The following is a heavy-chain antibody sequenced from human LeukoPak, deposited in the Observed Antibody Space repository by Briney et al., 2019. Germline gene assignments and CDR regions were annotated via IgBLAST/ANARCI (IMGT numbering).Heavy chain of an antibody. J-gene: IGHJ4*02. CDR2: INPNSGGT. D-gene: IGHD3-22*01. Sequence: ASVKVSCKASAYSFTDYYIHWVRQAPGQGLEWMGRINPNSGGTDYAQKFQGRVTMTRDTSISTAYMELSRLRSDDTAVYYCARSSPTYYFDSSRYYYGDYWGQGTLVIVSS. CDR1: AYSFTDYY. V-gene: IGHV1-2*06. CDR3: ARSSPTYYFDSSRYYYGDY.